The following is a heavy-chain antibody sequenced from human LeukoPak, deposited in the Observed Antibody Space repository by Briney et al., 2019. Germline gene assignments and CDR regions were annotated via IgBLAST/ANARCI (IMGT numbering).Heavy chain of an antibody. J-gene: IGHJ4*02. Sequence: ASVKVSCKASGYTFTSYDINWVRQAPGQGLEWMGWINPNSGCTNYALKFQGRVTMTRDTSISTAYMELSRLRSDDTAVYYCAREGPSITMIVVVTTYYFDYWGQGTLVTVSS. CDR3: AREGPSITMIVVVTTYYFDY. CDR1: GYTFTSYD. CDR2: INPNSGCT. V-gene: IGHV1-2*02. D-gene: IGHD3-22*01.